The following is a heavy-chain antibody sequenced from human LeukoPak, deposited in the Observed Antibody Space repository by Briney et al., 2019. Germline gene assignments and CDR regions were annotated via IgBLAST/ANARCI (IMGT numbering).Heavy chain of an antibody. CDR1: GFTFSSYS. CDR3: ARAYYDSSGYPYFQH. D-gene: IGHD3-22*01. J-gene: IGHJ1*01. CDR2: ISSSSSYI. V-gene: IGHV3-21*01. Sequence: GGSLRLSCAASGFTFSSYSMNWVRQAPGKGLEWVSSISSSSSYIYYADSVKGRFTISRDNGKNSLYLQMNSLRAEDTAVYYCARAYYDSSGYPYFQHWGQGTLVTVSS.